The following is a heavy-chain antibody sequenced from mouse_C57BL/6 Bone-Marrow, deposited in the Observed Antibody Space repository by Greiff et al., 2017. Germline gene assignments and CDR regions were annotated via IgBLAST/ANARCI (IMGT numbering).Heavy chain of an antibody. CDR3: AKLLRGY. CDR2: IYPGDGDT. Sequence: QVQLQQSGPELVKPGASVKISCKASGYAFSSSWMNWVKQKPGKGLEWIGRIYPGDGDTNYNGKFKGKATLTADKSSSTAYMQLSSLTSEDSAVYCCAKLLRGYWGQGTTLTVSS. J-gene: IGHJ2*01. V-gene: IGHV1-82*01. D-gene: IGHD1-1*01. CDR1: GYAFSSSW.